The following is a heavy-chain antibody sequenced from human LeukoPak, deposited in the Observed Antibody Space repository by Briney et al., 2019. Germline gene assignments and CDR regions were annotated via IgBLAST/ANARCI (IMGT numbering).Heavy chain of an antibody. CDR1: GFTFNNYV. D-gene: IGHD6-19*01. V-gene: IGHV3-23*01. J-gene: IGHJ4*02. CDR3: ARASGIYGSGWYFDY. CDR2: INGGGYNT. Sequence: PGGSLRLSCAASGFTFNNYVMSWVRQAPGKGLEWVSTINGGGYNTYYADSVKGRFTISRDNSKNTLSLQVNTLRAEETAVYYCARASGIYGSGWYFDYWGQGTLVTVSS.